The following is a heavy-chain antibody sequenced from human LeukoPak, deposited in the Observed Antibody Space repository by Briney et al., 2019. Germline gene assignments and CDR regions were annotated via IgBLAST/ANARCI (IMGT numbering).Heavy chain of an antibody. V-gene: IGHV1-46*01. CDR3: ARDLDTTTVGAFDM. J-gene: IGHJ3*02. D-gene: IGHD5-18*01. Sequence: ASLKISCKASGYTFTRYYMHWVSQAPGQGLEWMGIINPSGGTTNYPQQYQGRVPTTRAISTSTVFMERTGLGAEDTALYYWARDLDTTTVGAFDMWGQGTMVTLSS. CDR1: GYTFTRYY. CDR2: INPSGGTT.